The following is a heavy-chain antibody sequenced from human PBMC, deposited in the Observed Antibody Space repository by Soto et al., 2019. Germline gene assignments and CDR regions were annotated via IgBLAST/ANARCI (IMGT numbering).Heavy chain of an antibody. Sequence: GASVKVSCKASGYTFTTYGINWVRQAPGQRLEWMGWISVYSGQATYAQKLQGRVTMTTDTSTSTAYMDLTSLRSDDTAVYYCARGPYCSGGVCYSQFFDYWGQGTLVTVSS. D-gene: IGHD2-15*01. CDR2: ISVYSGQA. V-gene: IGHV1-18*01. CDR1: GYTFTTYG. J-gene: IGHJ4*02. CDR3: ARGPYCSGGVCYSQFFDY.